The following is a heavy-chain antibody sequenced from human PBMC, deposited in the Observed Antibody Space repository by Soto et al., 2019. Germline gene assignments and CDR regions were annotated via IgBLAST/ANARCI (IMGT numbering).Heavy chain of an antibody. CDR3: ARDTITGLFDY. CDR1: GGSISSYY. V-gene: IGHV4-59*12. J-gene: IGHJ4*02. CDR2: IYYSGST. D-gene: IGHD2-8*02. Sequence: PSETLSLTCTVSGGSISSYYWSWIRQPPGKGLEWIGYIYYSGSTNYNPSLKSRVTISVDTSKNQFSLKLSSVTAADTAVYYCARDTITGLFDYWGQGTLVTVSS.